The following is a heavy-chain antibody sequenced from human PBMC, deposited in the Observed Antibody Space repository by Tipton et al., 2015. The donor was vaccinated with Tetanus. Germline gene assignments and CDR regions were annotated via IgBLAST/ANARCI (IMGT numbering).Heavy chain of an antibody. V-gene: IGHV4-59*01. CDR3: ARRSYCSSSRCFDAFDL. J-gene: IGHJ3*01. CDR1: RGPISSYY. Sequence: TLSLTCTVSRGPISSYYWSWIRQPPGKGLEWIAYIFHSGSTNYSPSLKSRVAISMDTSKNQISLKLSSVTAADTAVYYCARRSYCSSSRCFDAFDLWGRGTMITVSS. D-gene: IGHD2-2*01. CDR2: IFHSGST.